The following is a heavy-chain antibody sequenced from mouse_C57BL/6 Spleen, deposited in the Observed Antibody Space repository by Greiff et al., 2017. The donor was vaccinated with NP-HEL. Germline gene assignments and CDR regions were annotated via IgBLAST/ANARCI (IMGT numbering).Heavy chain of an antibody. Sequence: VKLQESGAELVKPGASVKISCKASGYAFSSYWMNWVKQRPGKGLEWIGQIYPGDGDTNYNGKFKGKATLTADKSSSTAYMQLSSLTSEDSAVYFCARGGRYYFDYWGQGTTLTVSS. J-gene: IGHJ2*01. CDR1: GYAFSSYW. CDR2: IYPGDGDT. CDR3: ARGGRYYFDY. V-gene: IGHV1-80*01.